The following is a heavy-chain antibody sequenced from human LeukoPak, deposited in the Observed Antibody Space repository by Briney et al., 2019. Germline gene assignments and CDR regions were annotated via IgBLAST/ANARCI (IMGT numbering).Heavy chain of an antibody. CDR1: GFTFSNYE. J-gene: IGHJ4*02. Sequence: GGSLRLSCAASGFTFSNYEMHWVRQAPGKGLEWVSYISSSGSDIYYADAVKGRFTISRDNAKNSMYLHMNSLRAEDTAVYYCARDYGGSSPFDYWGQGTLVTVSS. CDR2: ISSSGSDI. D-gene: IGHD4-23*01. CDR3: ARDYGGSSPFDY. V-gene: IGHV3-48*03.